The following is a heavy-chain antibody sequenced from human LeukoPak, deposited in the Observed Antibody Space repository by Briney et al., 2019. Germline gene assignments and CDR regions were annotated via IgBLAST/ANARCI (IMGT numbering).Heavy chain of an antibody. CDR1: GVSINDYY. CDR2: ISHTEGT. V-gene: IGHV4-34*01. D-gene: IGHD3-9*01. CDR3: ARIRCGHSGSVCYNH. Sequence: SETLSLTCGVFGVSINDYYWSWIRQSPGKGLEWIGEISHTEGTRYNPSLESRVTMSVGTSENQLSLKLIFVTAADTAVHYCARIRCGHSGSVCYNHWGLGTLVTVSS. J-gene: IGHJ4*02.